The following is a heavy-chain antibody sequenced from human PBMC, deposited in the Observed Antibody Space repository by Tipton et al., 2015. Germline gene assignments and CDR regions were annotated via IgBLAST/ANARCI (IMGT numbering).Heavy chain of an antibody. CDR1: GGSVTSGSYY. J-gene: IGHJ6*02. Sequence: GLVKPSENLSLTCTVSGGSVTSGSYYWSWIRQPPGKGLEWIGYISYTDGAHYNPALKSRVTISVDTSKNQFSLKLSSVTAADTAVYYCARAPLVGATPSAPYYYYGMDVWGQVTPVTVSS. CDR2: ISYTDGA. V-gene: IGHV4-61*01. D-gene: IGHD1-26*01. CDR3: ARAPLVGATPSAPYYYYGMDV.